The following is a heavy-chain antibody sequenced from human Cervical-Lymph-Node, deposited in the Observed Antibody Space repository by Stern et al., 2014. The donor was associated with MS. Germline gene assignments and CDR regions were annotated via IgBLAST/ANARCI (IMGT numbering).Heavy chain of an antibody. Sequence: QVQLVESGPGLVKPSQTLSLTCTVSVGSISSGGYYWSWIRQHPGKGLEWIGYIYYSGSTYYNPSRKSRVTISVDTSKNQFSLKLSSVTAADTAVYYCARDLRYYYDSSGYYYRWFDPWGQGTLVTVSS. D-gene: IGHD3-22*01. CDR1: VGSISSGGYY. CDR2: IYYSGST. V-gene: IGHV4-31*03. CDR3: ARDLRYYYDSSGYYYRWFDP. J-gene: IGHJ5*02.